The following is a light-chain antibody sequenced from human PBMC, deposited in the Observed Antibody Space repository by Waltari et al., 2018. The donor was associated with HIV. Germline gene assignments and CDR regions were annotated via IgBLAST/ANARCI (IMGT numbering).Light chain of an antibody. CDR2: DDS. Sequence: SYVLTQPPSVSVAPGQTATITCGGNNIKSKNVHWYRQRPGQAPTLVVYDDSARPPGLTQRFSGSHSENTATLTISSVEAGDEADYYCQVWDSTTDEGVFGGGTKLAVL. CDR3: QVWDSTTDEGV. J-gene: IGLJ2*01. V-gene: IGLV3-21*02. CDR1: NIKSKN.